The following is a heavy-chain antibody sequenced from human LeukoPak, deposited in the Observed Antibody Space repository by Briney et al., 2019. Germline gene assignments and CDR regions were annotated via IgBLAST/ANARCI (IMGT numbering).Heavy chain of an antibody. Sequence: GGSLTLSCAASGFNLGSYAMDWVRQAPGKGLEWVGDISYDGGYQSYAVSVRGRFTISRDNSKNTLFLQMNSLRPEDAAVYYCATESSLSNWGHGTLVTVSS. CDR3: ATESSLSN. V-gene: IGHV3-30*03. CDR1: GFNLGSYA. CDR2: ISYDGGYQ. J-gene: IGHJ4*01. D-gene: IGHD3-16*02.